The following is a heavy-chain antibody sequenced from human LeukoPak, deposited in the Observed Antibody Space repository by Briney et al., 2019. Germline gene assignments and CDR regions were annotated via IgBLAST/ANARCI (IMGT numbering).Heavy chain of an antibody. CDR3: ARRNYYDSRGSSLYRN. Sequence: SQTLSLTCNVSGGPISSGDYYWSSIRQPPGKGLKGIGNIYYSGSTYYNPSLKSRVTISVGTSKNQFSLKLSSVTTANTACYYCARRNYYDSRGSSLYRNRGQGSLVTVSS. CDR2: IYYSGST. V-gene: IGHV4-30-4*08. D-gene: IGHD3-22*01. CDR1: GGPISSGDYY. J-gene: IGHJ1*01.